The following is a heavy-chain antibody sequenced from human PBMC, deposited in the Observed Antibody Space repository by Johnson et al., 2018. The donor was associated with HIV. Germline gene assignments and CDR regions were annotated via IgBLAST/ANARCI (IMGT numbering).Heavy chain of an antibody. J-gene: IGHJ3*02. Sequence: VQLVESGGGVVRPGGSLRLSCAASGFTFDEYGLSWVRQVPGKGLEWVSVIYSGGSIYYADSVKCRFSISRDNSKNTLYLQMKRLRVEDTAVYYCARDDLDNSGHLMAFDMWGQGTMVTVSS. CDR2: IYSGGSI. V-gene: IGHV3-66*01. D-gene: IGHD1-26*01. CDR1: GFTFDEYG. CDR3: ARDDLDNSGHLMAFDM.